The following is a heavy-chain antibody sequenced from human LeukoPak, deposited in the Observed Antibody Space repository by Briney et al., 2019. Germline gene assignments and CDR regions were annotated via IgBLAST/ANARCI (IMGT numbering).Heavy chain of an antibody. CDR3: ARGFHFYASGTYSGAFDY. D-gene: IGHD3-10*01. J-gene: IGHJ4*02. Sequence: TGGSLRLSCAASGFTVSSNYMSWVRQAPGKGLEWVSVIYSGDTTYYADSVKGRFTVSRDNSKNMLHLQMDNLRAEDTAVYYCARGFHFYASGTYSGAFDYWGQGTLVTVSS. V-gene: IGHV3-53*01. CDR1: GFTVSSNY. CDR2: IYSGDTT.